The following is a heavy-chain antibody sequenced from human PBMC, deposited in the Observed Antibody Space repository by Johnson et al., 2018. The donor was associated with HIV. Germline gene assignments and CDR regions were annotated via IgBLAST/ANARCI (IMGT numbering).Heavy chain of an antibody. V-gene: IGHV3-30*02. Sequence: QVQLVESGGGVVQPGRSLRLSCAASGFTFSDYGMHWVRQAPGKGLEWVAFIRYDGSNKYYADSVKGRFTISRDNSKNTLYLQMDSLSAEDTAVYYCARQYRNSGSRTGAFDIWGQGTMVTVSS. CDR3: ARQYRNSGSRTGAFDI. CDR2: IRYDGSNK. D-gene: IGHD1-26*01. J-gene: IGHJ3*02. CDR1: GFTFSDYG.